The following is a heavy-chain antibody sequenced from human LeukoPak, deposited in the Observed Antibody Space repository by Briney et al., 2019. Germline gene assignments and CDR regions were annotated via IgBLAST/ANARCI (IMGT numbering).Heavy chain of an antibody. CDR3: ATDGMVRGPDAWFDS. CDR1: GGSISSSSYY. D-gene: IGHD3-10*01. V-gene: IGHV4-61*02. J-gene: IGHJ5*01. Sequence: PSETLSLTCTVSGGSISSSSYYWGWIRQPPGKGLEWIGRIYTRGSTNYNPSLKSRVTMSVDTSKNQFSLKLSSVTAADTAVYYCATDGMVRGPDAWFDSWGQGTLVTVSS. CDR2: IYTRGST.